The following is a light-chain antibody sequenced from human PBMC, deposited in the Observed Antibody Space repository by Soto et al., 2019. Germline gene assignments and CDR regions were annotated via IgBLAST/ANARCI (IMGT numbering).Light chain of an antibody. V-gene: IGKV3-20*01. CDR3: EEYCDSPRT. CDR1: QTVNRNY. CDR2: GVS. J-gene: IGKJ1*01. Sequence: EIRLTQSPGPLALSPGDEATLSCRASQTVNRNYLAWYHKRPGQPPRLLIYGVSNRASGVPDRFSGDGSGTEFTLTVGRLDPDDFGVYYWEEYCDSPRTFGQGTRVDVK.